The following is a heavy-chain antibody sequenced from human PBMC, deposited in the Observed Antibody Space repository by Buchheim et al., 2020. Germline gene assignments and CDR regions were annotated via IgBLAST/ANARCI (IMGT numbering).Heavy chain of an antibody. Sequence: QVQLVETGGGVVQPGRSLRLSCAASGFTFSSHAMHWVRQAPGKGLEWVAFIWYDGSNRHYADSVKGRFTVSRDNSKNTLYLQMNSLRAEDTAVYYCANSFGVVIIFPPDYWGQGTL. J-gene: IGHJ4*02. D-gene: IGHD3-3*01. V-gene: IGHV3-33*06. CDR2: IWYDGSNR. CDR1: GFTFSSHA. CDR3: ANSFGVVIIFPPDY.